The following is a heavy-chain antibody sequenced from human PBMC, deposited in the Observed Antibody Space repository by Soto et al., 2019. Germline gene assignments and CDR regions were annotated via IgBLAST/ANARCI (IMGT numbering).Heavy chain of an antibody. J-gene: IGHJ5*01. CDR2: MNHKSGNT. Sequence: QVQLVQSGAEVKKPGASVKVSCKTSGYTFTNYDINWVRQAPGQGLEWMGWMNHKSGNTGYAQNFQDRLTMTRDTSLSTAYMELSSLRYEDTAVYYCARSHGYDLNWFDSWGQGTLVTVSS. CDR3: ARSHGYDLNWFDS. D-gene: IGHD2-2*01. V-gene: IGHV1-8*02. CDR1: GYTFTNYD.